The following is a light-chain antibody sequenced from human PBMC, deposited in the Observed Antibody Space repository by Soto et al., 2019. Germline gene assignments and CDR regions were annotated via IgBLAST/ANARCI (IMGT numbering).Light chain of an antibody. Sequence: DIQMTHSPSTLSGSVAARVTITCRASQTISSWLAWYQQKPGKAPKLLIYKASTLKTGVPSRFSGSGSGTEFTLTISSLQPDDFATYYRQHYHSYSEAFGQGTKVDIK. V-gene: IGKV1-5*03. CDR2: KAS. CDR1: QTISSW. CDR3: QHYHSYSEA. J-gene: IGKJ1*01.